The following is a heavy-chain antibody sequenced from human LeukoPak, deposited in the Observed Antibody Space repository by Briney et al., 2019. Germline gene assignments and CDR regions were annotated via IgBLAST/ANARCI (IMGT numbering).Heavy chain of an antibody. CDR3: PRGGANDL. J-gene: IGHJ5*02. Sequence: PSETLSLTCTVSGGSITSHYWSWIRQPAGKGLEWIGRIFTSGSSTYNPSLKSRVTMSLDTSKNEFYLELSSVTAADTAIYFCPRGGANDLWGQGTLVTVSS. CDR2: IFTSGSS. D-gene: IGHD4/OR15-4a*01. V-gene: IGHV4-4*07. CDR1: GGSITSHY.